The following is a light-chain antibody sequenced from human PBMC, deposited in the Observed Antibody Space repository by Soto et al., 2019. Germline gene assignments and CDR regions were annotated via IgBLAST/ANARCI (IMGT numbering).Light chain of an antibody. CDR2: VSS. V-gene: IGKV3-11*01. Sequence: EVVLTQSPATLSLSPGERATLSCRASQSVSDYLAWYQQKPGQAPRLLFYVSSNRATGIPARFSGSGSGTDLTLTISNLEPEDFAVYYCQHRRTFGPGTKVDIK. J-gene: IGKJ3*01. CDR1: QSVSDY. CDR3: QHRRT.